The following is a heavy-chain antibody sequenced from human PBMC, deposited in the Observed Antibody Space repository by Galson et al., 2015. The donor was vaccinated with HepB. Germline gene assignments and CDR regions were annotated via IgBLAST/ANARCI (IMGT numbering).Heavy chain of an antibody. D-gene: IGHD2-2*01. Sequence: VYGGSFSGYYWSWIRQPPGKGLEWIGEINHSGSTNYNPSLKSRVTISVDTSKNQFSLKLSSVTAADTAVYYCARVVVPAAMAMAAFDIWGQGTMVTVSS. V-gene: IGHV4-34*01. J-gene: IGHJ3*02. CDR3: ARVVVPAAMAMAAFDI. CDR1: GGSFSGYY. CDR2: INHSGST.